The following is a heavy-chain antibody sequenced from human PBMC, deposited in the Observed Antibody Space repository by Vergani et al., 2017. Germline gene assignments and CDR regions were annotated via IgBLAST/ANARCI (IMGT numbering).Heavy chain of an antibody. J-gene: IGHJ4*02. CDR3: ARGNSLGSY. D-gene: IGHD1-7*01. CDR1: GFIFSSYW. CDR2: IKEDGSEK. V-gene: IGHV3-7*01. Sequence: EVQLMESGGGLVRPGGSLRLSCVASGFIFSSYWMHWVRQAPGKGLEWVAAIKEDGSEKQYVDSVKGRFTISRDNAKKSLYLQMNSLRGEDTAVYYCARGNSLGSYWGQGTLVTVSS.